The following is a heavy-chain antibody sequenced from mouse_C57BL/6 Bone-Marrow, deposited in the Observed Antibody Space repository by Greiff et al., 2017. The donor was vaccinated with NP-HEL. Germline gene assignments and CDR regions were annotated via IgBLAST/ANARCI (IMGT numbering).Heavy chain of an antibody. D-gene: IGHD2-1*01. CDR1: GYTFTTYP. CDR3: ARGGNYWYYFDY. V-gene: IGHV1-47*01. Sequence: VQVVESGAELVKPGASVKMSCKASGYTFTTYPIEWVKQNHGKSLEWIGNFHPYNDDTEYNEKFKNKATLTVEKSSSTVYLELSRLTSYDSSVYYCARGGNYWYYFDYWGQGTTLTVSS. CDR2: FHPYNDDT. J-gene: IGHJ2*01.